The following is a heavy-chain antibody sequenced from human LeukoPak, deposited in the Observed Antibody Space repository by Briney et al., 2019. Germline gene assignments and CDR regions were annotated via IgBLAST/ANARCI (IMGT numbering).Heavy chain of an antibody. V-gene: IGHV3-7*01. CDR3: ARYVGMDV. CDR1: GFTFSYYW. Sequence: GGSLRLSCAASGFTFSYYWMSWIRQAPGKGLEWVANIKQDGNEKYYVDSVKGRFTISRDNAKNSLFLQMNSLRAEDTAVYYCARYVGMDVWGQGPRSPSP. D-gene: IGHD2-8*01. J-gene: IGHJ6*02. CDR2: IKQDGNEK.